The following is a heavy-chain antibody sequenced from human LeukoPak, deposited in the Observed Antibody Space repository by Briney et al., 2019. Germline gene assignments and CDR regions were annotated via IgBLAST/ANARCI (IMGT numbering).Heavy chain of an antibody. D-gene: IGHD6-13*01. CDR3: ARSISWYSYFDY. V-gene: IGHV3-73*01. Sequence: PGGSLRLSCAASGFTFSGSAMHWVRQASGKGLEWVGRIRSKANSYATAYAASVKGRFTISRDDSKNTAYLQMNSLKTEDTAVYYCARSISWYSYFDYWGQGTLVTVSS. CDR2: IRSKANSYAT. CDR1: GFTFSGSA. J-gene: IGHJ4*02.